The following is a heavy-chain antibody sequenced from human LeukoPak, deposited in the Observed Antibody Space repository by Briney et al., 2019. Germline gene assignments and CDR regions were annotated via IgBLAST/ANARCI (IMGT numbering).Heavy chain of an antibody. D-gene: IGHD3-10*01. CDR2: ISGSGGST. V-gene: IGHV3-23*01. CDR3: AKSDLSGSYYNPPFDY. J-gene: IGHJ4*02. CDR1: GFTFSSYA. Sequence: PGGSLRLSCAASGFTFSSYAMSWVRQAPGKGLEWVSAISGSGGSTYYADSVKGRFTISRDNSKNTLYLQMNSLRAEDTAVYYCAKSDLSGSYYNPPFDYWGQGTLVTVSS.